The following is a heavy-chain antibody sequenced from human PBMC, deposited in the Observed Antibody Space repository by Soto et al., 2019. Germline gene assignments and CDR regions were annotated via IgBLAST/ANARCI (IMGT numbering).Heavy chain of an antibody. CDR3: ASQYSAYDYGSLDY. CDR2: IYYSGST. Sequence: SETLSLTCTVSGGSISSSGYYWGWIRQPPGKGLEWIGSIYYSGSTYYNPSLKSRVTISVDTSTNQFSLKLSSVTAADTAVYYCASQYSAYDYGSLDYWGQGTLVTVSS. D-gene: IGHD5-12*01. CDR1: GGSISSSGYY. J-gene: IGHJ4*02. V-gene: IGHV4-39*01.